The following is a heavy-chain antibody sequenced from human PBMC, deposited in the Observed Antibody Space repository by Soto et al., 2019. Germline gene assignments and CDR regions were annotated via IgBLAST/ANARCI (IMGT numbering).Heavy chain of an antibody. Sequence: GGSLRLSCTASGFTFGDYAMSWFRQAPGKGLEWVGFIRSKAYGGTTEYAASVKGRFTISRDDSKSIAYLQMNSLKTEDTAVYYYYVSLPDGWQIDYWGQGTLVTVSS. J-gene: IGHJ4*02. CDR1: GFTFGDYA. D-gene: IGHD6-19*01. V-gene: IGHV3-49*03. CDR3: YVSLPDGWQIDY. CDR2: IRSKAYGGTT.